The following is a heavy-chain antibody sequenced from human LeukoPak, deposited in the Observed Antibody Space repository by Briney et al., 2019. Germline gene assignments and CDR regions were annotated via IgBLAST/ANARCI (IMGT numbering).Heavy chain of an antibody. Sequence: GASVKVSCKASGYTFTGYYMHWVRQAPGQGLEWMGWINPNSGGTNYAQKFQGRVTMTRDTSISTAYMELSRLRSDDTAVYYCARVLVATHSRFDPWGQGTLVTVSS. CDR2: INPNSGGT. D-gene: IGHD5-12*01. CDR1: GYTFTGYY. V-gene: IGHV1-2*02. J-gene: IGHJ5*02. CDR3: ARVLVATHSRFDP.